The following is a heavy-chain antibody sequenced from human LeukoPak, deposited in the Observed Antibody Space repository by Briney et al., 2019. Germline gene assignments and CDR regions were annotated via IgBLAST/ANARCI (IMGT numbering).Heavy chain of an antibody. CDR1: GASINTYY. V-gene: IGHV4-59*01. CDR3: ARVRFPEWLSSYYFDY. D-gene: IGHD3-3*01. Sequence: SETLSLTCTVSGASINTYYWSWIRQPPGKGLEWIGYIYYTGSTNYNPPLRSRLTISVDTSKRQFSLKLTSVTAADTAVYYRARVRFPEWLSSYYFDYWGQGALVTVSS. J-gene: IGHJ4*02. CDR2: IYYTGST.